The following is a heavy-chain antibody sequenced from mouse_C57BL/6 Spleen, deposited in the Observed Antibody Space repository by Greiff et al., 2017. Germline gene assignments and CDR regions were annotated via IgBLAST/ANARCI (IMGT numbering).Heavy chain of an antibody. CDR2: IDPETGGT. CDR1: GYTFTDYE. Sequence: VQLQQSGAELVRPGASVTLSCKASGYTFTDYEMHWVKQTPVHGLEWIGAIDPETGGTAYNQKFKGKAILTADKSSSTAYMELRSLTSEDSAVYYCTRRDGNYGYFDYWGQDTTLTVSS. V-gene: IGHV1-15*01. CDR3: TRRDGNYGYFDY. D-gene: IGHD2-1*01. J-gene: IGHJ2*01.